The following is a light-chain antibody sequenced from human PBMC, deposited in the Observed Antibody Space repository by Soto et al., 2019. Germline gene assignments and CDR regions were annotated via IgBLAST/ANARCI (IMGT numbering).Light chain of an antibody. CDR2: DVS. CDR3: QQYRNYWT. V-gene: IGKV1-5*01. J-gene: IGKJ1*01. Sequence: DIQMTQSPSTLSASVGDRVTITCRASQSISSWLAWYQQKPGKAPNLFIYDVSSLESGVPSRLSGSGSGTEFTLTISSLQPDDLAAYYCQQYRNYWTFGQGTKVDI. CDR1: QSISSW.